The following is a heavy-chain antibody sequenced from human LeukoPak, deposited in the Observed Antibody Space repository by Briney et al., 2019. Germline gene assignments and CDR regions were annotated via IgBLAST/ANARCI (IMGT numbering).Heavy chain of an antibody. CDR3: ATVAARRVFDY. Sequence: SETLSLTCAVSGGSIGNSNWWTWVRPPPGKGLEWIGEIYHSGSTNYNPSLKSRVIISVDKSKNQFSLKLTSVTAADTAVYYCATVAARRVFDYWGQGTLVTVSS. CDR2: IYHSGST. CDR1: GGSIGNSNW. D-gene: IGHD6-6*01. V-gene: IGHV4-4*02. J-gene: IGHJ4*02.